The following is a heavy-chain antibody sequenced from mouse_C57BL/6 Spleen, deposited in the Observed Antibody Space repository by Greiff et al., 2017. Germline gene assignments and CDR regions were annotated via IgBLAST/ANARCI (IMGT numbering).Heavy chain of an antibody. CDR3: ARRDHDLRRGFDY. CDR1: GYTFTSYW. V-gene: IGHV1-64*01. D-gene: IGHD2-12*01. J-gene: IGHJ2*01. Sequence: QVQLQQSGAELVKPGASVKLSCKASGYTFTSYWMHWVKQRPGQGLEWIGMIHPNSGSTNYNEKFKSKATLTVDKSSSTAYMQLSSLTSEDSAVYYCARRDHDLRRGFDYWGQGTTLTVSS. CDR2: IHPNSGST.